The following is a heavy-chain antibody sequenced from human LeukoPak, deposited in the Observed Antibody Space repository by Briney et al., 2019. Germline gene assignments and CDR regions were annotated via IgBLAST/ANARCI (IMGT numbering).Heavy chain of an antibody. CDR2: IRYDGSNK. D-gene: IGHD3-22*01. V-gene: IGHV3-30*02. CDR1: GFTFSSYG. CDR3: AKDGYDGSGAYIDY. J-gene: IGHJ4*02. Sequence: GGSLRLSCAASGFTFSSYGMHWVRQAPGKGLEWVAFIRYDGSNKYYADSVKGRFTISRDNSKNTLYLQMNSLRAEDTAVYYCAKDGYDGSGAYIDYWGQGTLVTVPS.